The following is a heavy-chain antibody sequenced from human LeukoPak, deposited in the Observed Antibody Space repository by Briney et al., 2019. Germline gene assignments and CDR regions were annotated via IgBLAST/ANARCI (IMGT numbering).Heavy chain of an antibody. Sequence: PGRSLRLSCAAPGFAFSSYAMHWVRQAPGKGLEWLAVISYDGSNKYYADSVKGRFTISRDNSKNTLYLQMNSLRAEDTAVYYCARGSAAAGTRAFDYWGQGTLVTVSS. D-gene: IGHD6-13*01. CDR1: GFAFSSYA. CDR3: ARGSAAAGTRAFDY. CDR2: ISYDGSNK. J-gene: IGHJ4*02. V-gene: IGHV3-30*01.